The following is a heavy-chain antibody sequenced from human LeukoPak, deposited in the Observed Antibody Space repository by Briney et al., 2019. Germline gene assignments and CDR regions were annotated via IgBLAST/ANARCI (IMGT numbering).Heavy chain of an antibody. CDR1: GFPFSGYA. CDR2: ISYDGSNK. Sequence: GGSLTLSCAASGFPFSGYAMHWVRQAPGKGLEWVAVISYDGSNKYYADSVKGRFTISRDNSKNTLYLQMNSLRAEDTAVYYCARAYYDSSGYEHCGQGTLVTVSS. D-gene: IGHD3-22*01. J-gene: IGHJ1*01. CDR3: ARAYYDSSGYEH. V-gene: IGHV3-30-3*01.